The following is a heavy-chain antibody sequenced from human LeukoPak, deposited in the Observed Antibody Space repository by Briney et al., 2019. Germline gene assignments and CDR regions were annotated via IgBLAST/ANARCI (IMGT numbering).Heavy chain of an antibody. V-gene: IGHV4-4*07. CDR1: GGSVISYY. J-gene: IGHJ4*02. CDR3: ARDMYYYDSSGAYKYFEY. CDR2: IYISGTT. Sequence: PSETLSLTCTVSGGSVISYYWSWIRPPAGKGLEWIGRIYISGTTNYNPSLKSRVTISGDKSTNQLSLKLSSVTAADTAVYYCARDMYYYDSSGAYKYFEYWGQGTLVTVSS. D-gene: IGHD3-22*01.